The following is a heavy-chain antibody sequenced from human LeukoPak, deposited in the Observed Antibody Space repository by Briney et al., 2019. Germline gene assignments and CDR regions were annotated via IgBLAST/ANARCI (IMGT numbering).Heavy chain of an antibody. J-gene: IGHJ4*02. CDR3: ARGDTASFMTRYYFDY. D-gene: IGHD5-18*01. Sequence: ASVKVSCKASGGTFSSYAISWVRQAPGQGLEWMGGIIPIFGTANYAQKFQGRVTITADESTSTAYMELSSLRPEDTAVYYCARGDTASFMTRYYFDYWGQGTLVTVSS. CDR2: IIPIFGTA. CDR1: GGTFSSYA. V-gene: IGHV1-69*13.